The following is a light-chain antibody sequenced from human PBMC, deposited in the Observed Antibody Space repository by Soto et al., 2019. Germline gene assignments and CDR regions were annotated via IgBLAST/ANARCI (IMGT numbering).Light chain of an antibody. CDR2: GVS. CDR1: QSVNNN. V-gene: IGKV3-15*01. CDR3: QHYNSYSEA. Sequence: EIVMTQSPATLSVFPGERATLSCRASQSVNNNLAWYQQKPGQAPRLLIHGVSTRATGIPARFSGSGSGTEFTLTISSLQPDDFATYYCQHYNSYSEAFGQGTKVDIK. J-gene: IGKJ1*01.